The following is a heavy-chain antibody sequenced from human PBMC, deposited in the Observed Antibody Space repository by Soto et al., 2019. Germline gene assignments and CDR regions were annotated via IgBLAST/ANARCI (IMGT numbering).Heavy chain of an antibody. CDR2: IIPIFGTA. CDR3: AKRKLRFLEWLLAPTYGMDV. CDR1: GGTFSSYA. D-gene: IGHD3-3*01. Sequence: SVKVSCKASGGTFSSYAISWVRQAPGQGLEWMGGIIPIFGTANYAQKFQGRVTITADESTSTAYMELSSLRSEDTAVYYCAKRKLRFLEWLLAPTYGMDVWGQGTTVTVSS. V-gene: IGHV1-69*13. J-gene: IGHJ6*02.